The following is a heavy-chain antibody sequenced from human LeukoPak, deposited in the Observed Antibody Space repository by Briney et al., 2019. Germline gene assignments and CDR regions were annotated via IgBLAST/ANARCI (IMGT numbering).Heavy chain of an antibody. CDR3: ARDGHYYDSSGYYPGARGMDV. CDR2: IYHSGST. V-gene: IGHV4-4*02. Sequence: SGTLSLTCAVSGGSISSSNWWSWVRQPPGKGLEWIGEIYHSGSTNYNPSLKSRVTISVDKSKNQFSLKLSSVTAADMAVYYCARDGHYYDSSGYYPGARGMDVWGQGTTVTVSS. CDR1: GGSISSSNW. D-gene: IGHD3-22*01. J-gene: IGHJ6*02.